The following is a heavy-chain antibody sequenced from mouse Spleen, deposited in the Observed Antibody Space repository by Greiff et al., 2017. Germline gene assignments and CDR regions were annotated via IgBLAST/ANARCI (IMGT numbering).Heavy chain of an antibody. CDR3: ASIYYYDGSYTWYFDV. CDR1: GFTFSDYG. J-gene: IGHJ1*01. CDR2: ISSGSSTI. V-gene: IGHV5-17*01. Sequence: EVKVVESGGGLVKPGGSLKLSCAASGFTFSDYGMHWVRQAPEKGLEWVAYISSGSSTIYYADTVKGRFTISRDNAKNTLFLQMTSLRSEDTAMYYCASIYYYDGSYTWYFDVWGAGTTVTVSS. D-gene: IGHD1-1*01.